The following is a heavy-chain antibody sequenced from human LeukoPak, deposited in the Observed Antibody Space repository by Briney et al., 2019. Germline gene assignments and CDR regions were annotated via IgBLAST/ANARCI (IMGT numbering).Heavy chain of an antibody. CDR2: INHSGST. CDR3: ARASVTMVRGRRRYFDY. Sequence: AETLSLTCAVYGGSFSGYYWSWIRQPPGKGLEWIGEINHSGSTNYNPSLKSRVTISVDTSKNQFSLKLSSVTAADTAVYYCARASVTMVRGRRRYFDYWGQGTLLTVSS. J-gene: IGHJ4*02. CDR1: GGSFSGYY. D-gene: IGHD3-10*01. V-gene: IGHV4-34*01.